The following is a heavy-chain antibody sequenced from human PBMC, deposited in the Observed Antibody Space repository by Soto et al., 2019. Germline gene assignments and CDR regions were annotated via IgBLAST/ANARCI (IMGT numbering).Heavy chain of an antibody. CDR3: ARRGYVDYYGMDV. Sequence: ESLTISVKGAGYSFTSCRLRLVRQMPGKGLEWMGIIYPGDSDTRYSPSFQGQVTISADKSISTAYLQWSSLKASDTAMYYCARRGYVDYYGMDVWVQGTTVTVSS. J-gene: IGHJ6*02. CDR2: IYPGDSDT. D-gene: IGHD3-16*01. V-gene: IGHV5-51*01. CDR1: GYSFTSCR.